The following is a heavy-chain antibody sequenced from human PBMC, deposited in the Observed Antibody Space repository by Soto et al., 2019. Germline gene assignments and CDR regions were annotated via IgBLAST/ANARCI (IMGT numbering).Heavy chain of an antibody. V-gene: IGHV4-31*06. CDR2: IYYSGST. Sequence: SETLSLTCTVSGGSISSSSYYWGWIRQPPGKGLEWIGYIYYSGSTYYNPSLKSRVTISVDTSKNQFSLKLSSVTAADTAVYYCLGGGSPHRRPGYYYYMDVWGKGTTVTVSS. D-gene: IGHD2-15*01. CDR1: GGSISSSSYY. J-gene: IGHJ6*03. CDR3: LGGGSPHRRPGYYYYMDV.